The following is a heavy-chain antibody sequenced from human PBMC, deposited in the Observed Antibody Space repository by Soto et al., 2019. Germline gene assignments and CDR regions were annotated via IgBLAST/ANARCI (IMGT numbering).Heavy chain of an antibody. V-gene: IGHV3-73*01. J-gene: IGHJ5*02. CDR2: IRSKANSYAT. Sequence: GGSLRLSCAASGFTFSGSAMHWVRQASGKGLEWVGRIRSKANSYATAYAASVKGRFTISRDDSKNTAYLQMNSLKTEDTAVYYGTRLTTVTTSWFYPWGQGTLVPVSS. CDR1: GFTFSGSA. D-gene: IGHD4-17*01. CDR3: TRLTTVTTSWFYP.